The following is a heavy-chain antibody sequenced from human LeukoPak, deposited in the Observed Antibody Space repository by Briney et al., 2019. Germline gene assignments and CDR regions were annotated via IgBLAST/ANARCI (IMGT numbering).Heavy chain of an antibody. Sequence: PGGSLRLSXAASGFTFSSYSMNWVRQAPGKGLEWVSYISSSSSTIYYADSVKGRFTISRNNAKNSLYLQMNSLRAEDTAVYYCARDVDSYCGGDCYFDYWGQGTLVTVSS. CDR1: GFTFSSYS. CDR2: ISSSSSTI. J-gene: IGHJ4*02. CDR3: ARDVDSYCGGDCYFDY. D-gene: IGHD2-21*01. V-gene: IGHV3-48*01.